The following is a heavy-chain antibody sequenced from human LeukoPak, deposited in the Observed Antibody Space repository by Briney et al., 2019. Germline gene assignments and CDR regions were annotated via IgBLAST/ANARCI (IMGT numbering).Heavy chain of an antibody. J-gene: IGHJ6*02. D-gene: IGHD3-22*01. Sequence: KAGGSLRLSCAASGFTFSSYAMHWVRQAPGKGLEWVAVISYDEINKYYADSVKGRFTISRDNSKNTLYLQMNSLRAEDTAVYYCARDNTRIDLYGMDVWGQGTTVTVSS. CDR3: ARDNTRIDLYGMDV. CDR2: ISYDEINK. CDR1: GFTFSSYA. V-gene: IGHV3-30-3*01.